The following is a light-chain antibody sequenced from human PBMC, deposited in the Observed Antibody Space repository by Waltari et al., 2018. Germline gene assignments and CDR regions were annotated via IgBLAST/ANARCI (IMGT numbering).Light chain of an antibody. J-gene: IGKJ4*01. CDR3: MQALETPPT. V-gene: IGKV2-28*01. Sequence: IVMTQSPLSLPFTLGTPASTSSRPTQSLLQSNGYKYLDWYLQKPGQSPQLLIYLGSNRASGVPDRFSGSGSDTDFTLKISRVEAEDVGVYYCMQALETPPTFGGGTKVEIK. CDR1: QSLLQSNGYKY. CDR2: LGS.